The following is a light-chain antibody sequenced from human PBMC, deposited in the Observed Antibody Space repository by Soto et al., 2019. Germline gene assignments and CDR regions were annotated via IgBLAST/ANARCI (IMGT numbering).Light chain of an antibody. V-gene: IGKV3-20*01. CDR2: GAS. Sequence: EIVLTQSPATLSLSPGETATLSCRASQSVRNYLAWYQQKPGQAPRLLIYGASSRATGIPDRFSGSGSGTDFTLTISRLEPEDFAVYYCHQYDSWTFGQGTKVDIK. CDR3: HQYDSWT. CDR1: QSVRNY. J-gene: IGKJ1*01.